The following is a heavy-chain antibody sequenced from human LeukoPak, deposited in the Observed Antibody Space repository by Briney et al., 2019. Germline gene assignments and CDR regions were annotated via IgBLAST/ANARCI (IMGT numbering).Heavy chain of an antibody. V-gene: IGHV3-73*01. Sequence: GGSLELSCAASGFTFSGSAMLWVRQASGKGLEWVGRIRSKANSYATAHGASVKGRFSISRDDSKNTAYLQMNSLKIEDTAVYYCTRHTYYEDGFDYWGQGTLVTVSS. J-gene: IGHJ4*02. CDR3: TRHTYYEDGFDY. CDR1: GFTFSGSA. CDR2: IRSKANSYAT. D-gene: IGHD3-22*01.